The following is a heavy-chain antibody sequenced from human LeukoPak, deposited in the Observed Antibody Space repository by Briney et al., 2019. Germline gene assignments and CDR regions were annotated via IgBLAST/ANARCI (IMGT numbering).Heavy chain of an antibody. J-gene: IGHJ2*01. CDR3: ARDPSNTSGRFWYLDV. V-gene: IGHV1-18*01. CDR2: ISGYNGDT. CDR1: GYTFTSHG. Sequence: ASMKVPCRTSGYTFTSHGITWVRQAPGQGLEWMGWISGYNGDTIYAQKFQGRVTMTTETSTSTAYMEVWSLRSDDTAVYYCARDPSNTSGRFWYLDVWGRGTLVTVSA. D-gene: IGHD6-19*01.